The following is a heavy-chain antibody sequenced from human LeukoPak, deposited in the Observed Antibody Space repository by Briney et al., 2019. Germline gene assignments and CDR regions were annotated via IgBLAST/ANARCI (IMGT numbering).Heavy chain of an antibody. Sequence: TLSLTCTVSGGSISSGDYYWSWIRQPPGKGLEWIGYIYYSGSTYYNPSLKSQVTISVDTSKNQFSLKLSSVTAADTAVYYCARDRGDTAMVTPRGFDLWGRGTLVTVSS. V-gene: IGHV4-30-4*01. J-gene: IGHJ2*01. CDR1: GGSISSGDYY. D-gene: IGHD5-18*01. CDR2: IYYSGST. CDR3: ARDRGDTAMVTPRGFDL.